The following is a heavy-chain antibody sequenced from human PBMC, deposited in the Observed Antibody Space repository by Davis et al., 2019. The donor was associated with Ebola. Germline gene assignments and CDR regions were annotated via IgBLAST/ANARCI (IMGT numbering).Heavy chain of an antibody. V-gene: IGHV3-23*01. CDR1: GFTFSSYS. CDR3: AKGLYSLMDV. J-gene: IGHJ6*04. Sequence: PGGSLRLSCAASGFTFSSYSMSWVRQAPGKGPEWVSAIAATSGNTYYADSVKGRFTISRDNSKNKVYLQMDSLRGEDTAIYFCAKGLYSLMDVWGKGTTVTVSS. CDR2: IAATSGNT. D-gene: IGHD6-13*01.